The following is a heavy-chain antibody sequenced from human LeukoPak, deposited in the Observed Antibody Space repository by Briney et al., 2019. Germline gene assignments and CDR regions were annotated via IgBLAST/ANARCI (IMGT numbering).Heavy chain of an antibody. CDR3: ARDGTAAGIYFDL. Sequence: PGGSLRLSCEVSGFTFTDYWMNWVRQAPGKGPEGVASIRQDGSEKTYVDSVKGRFTISSDNTKNSLSLQLNGLRAEDTAVYYCARDGTAAGIYFDLWGQGTLVTVSS. D-gene: IGHD6-13*01. J-gene: IGHJ4*01. CDR1: GFTFTDYW. CDR2: IRQDGSEK. V-gene: IGHV3-7*01.